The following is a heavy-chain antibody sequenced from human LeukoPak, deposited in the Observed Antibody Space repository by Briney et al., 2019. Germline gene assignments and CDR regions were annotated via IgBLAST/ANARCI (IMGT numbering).Heavy chain of an antibody. J-gene: IGHJ6*02. CDR3: ARRKLTYYYGMDV. CDR2: ISSSSSYI. Sequence: GGSLRLSCAASGFTFSSYSMNWVRQAPGKGLEWVSSISSSSSYIYYADSVKGRFTVSRDNAKNSLDLQMNTLRAEDTAVYYCARRKLTYYYGMDVWGQGTTVTVS. D-gene: IGHD1-7*01. CDR1: GFTFSSYS. V-gene: IGHV3-21*01.